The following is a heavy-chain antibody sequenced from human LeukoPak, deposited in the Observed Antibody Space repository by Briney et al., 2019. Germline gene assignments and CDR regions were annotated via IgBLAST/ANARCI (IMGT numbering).Heavy chain of an antibody. Sequence: GGSLRLSCAASGFTFSSYAMSWVRQAPGKGLEWVSAISGSGGSTYYADSVKGRFTISRDNSKNTLYLQMNSLRAEDTAVYYCAKDSGPYGSGSHKYDYWGQGTLVTVSS. CDR3: AKDSGPYGSGSHKYDY. J-gene: IGHJ4*02. D-gene: IGHD3-10*01. CDR1: GFTFSSYA. V-gene: IGHV3-23*01. CDR2: ISGSGGST.